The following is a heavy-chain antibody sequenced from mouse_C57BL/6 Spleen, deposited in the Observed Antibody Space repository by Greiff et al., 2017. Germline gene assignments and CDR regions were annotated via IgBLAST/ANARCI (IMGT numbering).Heavy chain of an antibody. V-gene: IGHV1-19*01. CDR1: GYTFTDYY. J-gene: IGHJ1*03. CDR3: ARSGQYGYFDV. Sequence: EVQLQQSGPVLVKPGASVKMSCKASGYTFTDYYMNWVKQSHGKSLEWIGVINPYNGGTSYNQKFKGKATLTVDKSSSTAYMELNSLTSEDSAVYYCARSGQYGYFDVWGTGTTVTVSA. CDR2: INPYNGGT. D-gene: IGHD3-3*01.